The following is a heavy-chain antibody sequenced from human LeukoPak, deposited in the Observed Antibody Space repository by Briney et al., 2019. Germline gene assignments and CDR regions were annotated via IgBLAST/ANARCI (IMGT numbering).Heavy chain of an antibody. J-gene: IGHJ4*02. D-gene: IGHD5-18*01. CDR1: GYTLPTHY. CDR3: ATDRGYSYGQTLPFDY. V-gene: IGHV1-46*01. Sequence: ASVKVSCKASGYTLPTHYIHWVRQAPGQGLEWMGLINPRGGSTSYAQRFQGRVTMTRDTSTSTVYMDLSSLRSEHTAVYYCATDRGYSYGQTLPFDYWGQGTLVTVSS. CDR2: INPRGGST.